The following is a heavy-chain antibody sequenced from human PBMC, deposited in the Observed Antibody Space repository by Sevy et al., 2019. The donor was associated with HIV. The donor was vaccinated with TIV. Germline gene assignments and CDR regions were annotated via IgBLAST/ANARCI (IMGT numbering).Heavy chain of an antibody. CDR3: ARDLPPSATTVAHFDC. J-gene: IGHJ4*02. CDR2: ISNSGTTI. V-gene: IGHV3-48*03. CDR1: GFTFSSYE. D-gene: IGHD4-17*01. Sequence: GGSLRLSCAASGFTFSSYEMNWVRQAPGKGLEWVSYISNSGTTISYSDSVKGRFTISRDNARNSLYRQMNSLRAEDTAVYYCARDLPPSATTVAHFDCWGQGTLVTVSS.